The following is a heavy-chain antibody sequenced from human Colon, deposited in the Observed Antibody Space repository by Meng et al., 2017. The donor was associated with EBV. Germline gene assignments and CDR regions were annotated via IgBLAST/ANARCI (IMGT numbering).Heavy chain of an antibody. J-gene: IGHJ4*02. Sequence: QVQLQEPGPGLVKPSQPLALTCTVSGGSISSGDYYWSWIRQPPGKGLEWIGYIYYSGSTYYNPSLKSRVTISVDTSKNQFSLKLSSVTAADTAVYYCARDRGGLGAFDYWGQGTLVTVSS. CDR1: GGSISSGDYY. D-gene: IGHD5-12*01. CDR2: IYYSGST. V-gene: IGHV4-30-4*01. CDR3: ARDRGGLGAFDY.